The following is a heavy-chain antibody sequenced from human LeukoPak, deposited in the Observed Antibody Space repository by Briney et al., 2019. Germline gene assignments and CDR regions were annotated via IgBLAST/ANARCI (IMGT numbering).Heavy chain of an antibody. Sequence: GASVKVSCKASGYTFTSYGISWVRQAPGQGLEWMGWISAYNGNTNYAQKLQGRVTMTTDTSTSTAYMELRSLRSDDTAVYYRASDLLIVGATTIDYWGQGTLVTVSS. CDR3: ASDLLIVGATTIDY. D-gene: IGHD1-26*01. V-gene: IGHV1-18*01. CDR1: GYTFTSYG. J-gene: IGHJ4*02. CDR2: ISAYNGNT.